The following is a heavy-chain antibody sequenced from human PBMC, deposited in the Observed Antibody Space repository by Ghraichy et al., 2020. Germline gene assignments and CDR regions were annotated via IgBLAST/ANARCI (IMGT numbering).Heavy chain of an antibody. V-gene: IGHV3-15*01. CDR1: GFTFSNAW. D-gene: IGHD1-26*01. Sequence: GESLNISCAASGFTFSNAWMSWVRQAPGKGLAWVGLIKNNANGGTTHYASPVQGRFTISSDDSKNTLYLQMNSLTTEDTAVYYCTTPDSGTYSWGQGTLVTVSS. CDR3: TTPDSGTYS. CDR2: IKNNANGGTT. J-gene: IGHJ4*02.